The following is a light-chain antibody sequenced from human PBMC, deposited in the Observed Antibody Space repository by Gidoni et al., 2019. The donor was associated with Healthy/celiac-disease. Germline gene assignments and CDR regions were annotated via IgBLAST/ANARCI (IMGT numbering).Light chain of an antibody. V-gene: IGKV3-15*01. CDR3: QQYNNFPGT. CDR1: QSVSSK. Sequence: DIVMTQSPATLSVSTGERATLSCRASQSVSSKLAWYQQKPGQPPRLLIYGASTRATGIPARFSGSGSGTEFTLTISSLQSEDFAVYYCQQYNNFPGTFGQGTKLEIK. CDR2: GAS. J-gene: IGKJ2*01.